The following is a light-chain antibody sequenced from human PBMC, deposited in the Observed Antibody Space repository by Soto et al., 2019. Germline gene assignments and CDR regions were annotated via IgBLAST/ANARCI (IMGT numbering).Light chain of an antibody. CDR1: QSISSH. J-gene: IGKJ1*01. CDR3: QKSNSIPWT. Sequence: DIQMTQSPSSLSASVGDRVTITCRASQSISSHLNWYQQKPGKAPKLLIYAASSLQSGVPSRFSGSGSGTDFTLTISSLQPEDFATYYCQKSNSIPWTFGQGTKVEIK. CDR2: AAS. V-gene: IGKV1-39*01.